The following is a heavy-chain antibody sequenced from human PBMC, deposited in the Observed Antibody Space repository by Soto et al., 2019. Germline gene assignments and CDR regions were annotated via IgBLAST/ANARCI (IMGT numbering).Heavy chain of an antibody. J-gene: IGHJ4*02. CDR2: IYWDDDQ. CDR3: AHRTGYGALFDY. V-gene: IGHV2-5*02. CDR1: GFSLNTNGVS. Sequence: QITLKESGPTLVKPTQTLTLTCTFSGFSLNTNGVSVGWVRQPPGRALEWLALIYWDDDQHYSPSLKSRLTITKDTSKNQVVLTITNMDPVDTATYYCAHRTGYGALFDYWGQGTLVTVSS. D-gene: IGHD4-17*01.